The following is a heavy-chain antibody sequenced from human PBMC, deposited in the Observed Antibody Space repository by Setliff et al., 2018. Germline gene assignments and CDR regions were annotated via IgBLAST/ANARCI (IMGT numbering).Heavy chain of an antibody. D-gene: IGHD2-2*01. Sequence: PGESLKISCEGSASTFSNYWIVWVRQMPGKGLEWMGMIYPDDSDTKYHPSFQGQVTISADKSISTAYLQWSSLKASDTAMYYCARALYPSSFIGHNWFDPWGQGTLVTVSS. CDR3: ARALYPSSFIGHNWFDP. J-gene: IGHJ5*02. V-gene: IGHV5-51*01. CDR2: IYPDDSDT. CDR1: ASTFSNYW.